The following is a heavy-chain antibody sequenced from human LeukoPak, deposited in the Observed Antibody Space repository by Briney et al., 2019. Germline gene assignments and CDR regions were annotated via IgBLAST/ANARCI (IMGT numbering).Heavy chain of an antibody. V-gene: IGHV3-7*01. CDR3: ATSHDSSGCG. CDR1: GFTFSSYW. CDR2: IKQDGSEH. J-gene: IGHJ4*02. Sequence: GGALLLSCAASGFTFSSYWMSSVRQATAKVLEWEATIKQDGSEHTYVESVKDRFTIPRDNAKNQLYLQMSSLRAEDTAVYYCATSHDSSGCGWGQGTLVTVSS. D-gene: IGHD3-22*01.